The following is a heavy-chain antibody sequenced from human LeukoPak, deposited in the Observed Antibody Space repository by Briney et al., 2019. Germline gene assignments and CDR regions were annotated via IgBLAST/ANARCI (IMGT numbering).Heavy chain of an antibody. CDR1: GFTFSSYS. Sequence: GGSLRLSCAASGFTFSSYSMNWVRQAPGKGLEWVSSISSSSSYIYYADSVKGRFTISRDNAKNSLYLQMHRLTTDDTAMYYCARTGTDDFWTGYVDYWGQGILVTVSS. V-gene: IGHV3-21*01. D-gene: IGHD3/OR15-3a*01. J-gene: IGHJ4*02. CDR2: ISSSSSYI. CDR3: ARTGTDDFWTGYVDY.